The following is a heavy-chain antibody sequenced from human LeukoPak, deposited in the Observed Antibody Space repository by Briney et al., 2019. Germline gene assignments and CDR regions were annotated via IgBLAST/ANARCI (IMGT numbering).Heavy chain of an antibody. CDR2: INPNSGGT. Sequence: ASVKVSCKASGYTFTGYYMHWVRQAPGQGLEWMGWINPNSGGTNYAQKFQGRVTMTRDTSISTAYMELSRLRSDDTAVYYCARVDGDYAGYYYYYGMDVWGQGTTVTVSS. J-gene: IGHJ6*02. CDR1: GYTFTGYY. V-gene: IGHV1-2*02. D-gene: IGHD4-17*01. CDR3: ARVDGDYAGYYYYYGMDV.